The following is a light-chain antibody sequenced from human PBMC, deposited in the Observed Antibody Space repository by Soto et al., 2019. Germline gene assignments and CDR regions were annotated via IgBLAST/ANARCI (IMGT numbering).Light chain of an antibody. CDR3: QQYNNWPPWT. J-gene: IGKJ1*01. V-gene: IGKV3-15*01. Sequence: EVVLTQSPATLSVYPGEGATLSCRASQRVSSSYLAWYQQKPGQAPRLLIYHASTRATGIPARFSGSGSGTEFTLTISSLQSEDFAVYYCQQYNNWPPWTFGQGTKV. CDR2: HAS. CDR1: QRVSSSY.